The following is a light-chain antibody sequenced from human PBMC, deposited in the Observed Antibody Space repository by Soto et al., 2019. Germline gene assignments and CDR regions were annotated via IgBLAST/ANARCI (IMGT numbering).Light chain of an antibody. Sequence: QSVLTQPASVSGSPGPASTISCTGTSSDVGAYNWVAWYQQHPGKDPKLMICDVNNRPSGVSNRFSGSKSGNTASLTISGLQDEDEGDYYCSSYTNANSVVFGGGTKLTVL. CDR3: SSYTNANSVV. J-gene: IGLJ3*02. CDR1: SSDVGAYNW. CDR2: DVN. V-gene: IGLV2-14*03.